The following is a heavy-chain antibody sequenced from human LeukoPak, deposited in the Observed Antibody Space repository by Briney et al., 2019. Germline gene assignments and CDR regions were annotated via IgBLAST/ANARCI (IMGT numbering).Heavy chain of an antibody. V-gene: IGHV3-21*01. CDR2: ISIGSTYI. CDR1: GFTFSSYN. J-gene: IGHJ3*02. Sequence: PGGSLRLSCAASGFTFSSYNINWVRQAPGKGLEWVSSISIGSTYIYYADSVKGRFTISRDNAKNSLYLQMNSLRAEDTAVYYCAREGSDAFDIWGQGTMVTVSP. CDR3: AREGSDAFDI.